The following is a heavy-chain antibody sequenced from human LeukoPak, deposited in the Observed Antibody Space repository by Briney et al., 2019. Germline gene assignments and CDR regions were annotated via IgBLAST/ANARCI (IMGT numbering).Heavy chain of an antibody. Sequence: SETLSLTCTVSGGSISSYYWSWIRQPPGKGLEWIGYIYYSGSTNYNPSLKSRVTMSVDTSKNQFSLKLSSVTAADTAVYYCAAKSSGYSYGSSPNFDYWGQGTLVTVSS. J-gene: IGHJ4*02. CDR3: AAKSSGYSYGSSPNFDY. CDR2: IYYSGST. V-gene: IGHV4-59*12. CDR1: GGSISSYY. D-gene: IGHD5-18*01.